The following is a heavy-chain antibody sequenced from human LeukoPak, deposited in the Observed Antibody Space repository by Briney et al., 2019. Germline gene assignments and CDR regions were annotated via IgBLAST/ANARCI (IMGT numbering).Heavy chain of an antibody. J-gene: IGHJ4*02. CDR2: ISYDGSNK. CDR3: AKDRGGYYFDY. Sequence: GGSLRLSCAASGFTFSSYGMHWVRQAPGKGLEWVAVISYDGSNKYYADSVKGRFTISRDNSKNTLYLRMNSLRAEDTAVYYCAKDRGGYYFDYWGQGTLVTVSS. V-gene: IGHV3-30*18. D-gene: IGHD3-16*01. CDR1: GFTFSSYG.